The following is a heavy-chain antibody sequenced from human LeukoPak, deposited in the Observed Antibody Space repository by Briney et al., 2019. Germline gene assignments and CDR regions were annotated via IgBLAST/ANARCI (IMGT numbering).Heavy chain of an antibody. D-gene: IGHD3-10*01. V-gene: IGHV1-46*01. CDR2: VNPSGDNT. J-gene: IGHJ4*02. Sequence: WASVKVSCKASGYTFTTYYMHWVRQAPGQGLEWMGIVNPSGDNTTHAQKFQGRVTMTKDTSTSAVHMELSSLRSEDTAVYYCARVNYGSATKEDYWGQGTLVTVSS. CDR1: GYTFTTYY. CDR3: ARVNYGSATKEDY.